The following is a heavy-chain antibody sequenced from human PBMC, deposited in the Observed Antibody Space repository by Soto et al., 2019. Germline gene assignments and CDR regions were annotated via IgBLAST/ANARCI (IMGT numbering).Heavy chain of an antibody. D-gene: IGHD5-12*01. CDR3: ARDWRWLQLGPSGFDY. V-gene: IGHV3-48*02. J-gene: IGHJ4*02. CDR1: GFTFSSYS. Sequence: PGGSLRLSCAASGFTFSSYSMNWVRQAPGKGLEWVSYISSSSSTIYYADSVKGRFTISRDNAKNSLYLQMNSLRDEDTAVYYCARDWRWLQLGPSGFDYWGQGTLVTVSS. CDR2: ISSSSSTI.